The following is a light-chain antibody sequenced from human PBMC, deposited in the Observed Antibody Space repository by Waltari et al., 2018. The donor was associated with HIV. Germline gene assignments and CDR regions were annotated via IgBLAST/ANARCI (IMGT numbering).Light chain of an antibody. Sequence: QSALTQTASVYESPGQSIPISCAGTRRHGGAYHIVSWYHKYPGKAPKLMIFELIKRPSGVSDRFSGSRSGNTASLTISGLQTEDEGDYYCCSYSGTGVVFGGGTKVTVL. CDR1: RRHGGAYHI. CDR3: CSYSGTGVV. V-gene: IGLV2-23*02. J-gene: IGLJ2*01. CDR2: ELI.